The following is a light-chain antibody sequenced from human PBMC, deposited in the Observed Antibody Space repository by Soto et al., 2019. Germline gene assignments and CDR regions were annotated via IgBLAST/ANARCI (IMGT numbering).Light chain of an antibody. V-gene: IGLV1-47*01. Sequence: QSVLTQPPSASGTPGQRVTISCSGSRSNIGSEYVYWYQQVPGTAPKLLIYRNNQRPSGVPDRFSGSKSGTSASLDISGLRSEDEADYYCAAWDDTLSGHVVFGGGTKVTVL. J-gene: IGLJ2*01. CDR2: RNN. CDR3: AAWDDTLSGHVV. CDR1: RSNIGSEY.